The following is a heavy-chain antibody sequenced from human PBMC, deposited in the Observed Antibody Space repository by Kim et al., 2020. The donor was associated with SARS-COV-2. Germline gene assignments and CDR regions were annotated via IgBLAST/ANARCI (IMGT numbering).Heavy chain of an antibody. J-gene: IGHJ5*02. Sequence: KSRVTISVDTSKNQFSLKLSSVTAADTAVYYCARQRVYCSSTSCYDNLFDPWGQGTLVTVSS. CDR3: ARQRVYCSSTSCYDNLFDP. D-gene: IGHD2-2*01. V-gene: IGHV4-39*01.